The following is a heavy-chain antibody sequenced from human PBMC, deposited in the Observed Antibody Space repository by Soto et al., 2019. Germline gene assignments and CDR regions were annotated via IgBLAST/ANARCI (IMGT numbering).Heavy chain of an antibody. CDR3: AKESGYSGYDSYYFDY. Sequence: SVKVSCKASGGTFSSYAISWVRQAPGQGLEWMGGIIPIFGTANYAQKFQGRVTITADESTSTAYMELSSLRSEDTAVYYCAKESGYSGYDSYYFDYWGQGTLVTVSS. V-gene: IGHV1-69*13. D-gene: IGHD5-12*01. J-gene: IGHJ4*02. CDR1: GGTFSSYA. CDR2: IIPIFGTA.